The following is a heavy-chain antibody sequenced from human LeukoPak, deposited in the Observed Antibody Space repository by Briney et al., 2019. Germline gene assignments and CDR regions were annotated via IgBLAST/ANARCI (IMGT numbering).Heavy chain of an antibody. V-gene: IGHV1-2*02. CDR2: FNPNSGDA. Sequence: ASVKVSCKASGYTFTVHYLHWVRQAPGQGPEWMGWFNPNSGDANYAQRFQGRVTMTRVTSISTAYMEMKGLTIDDTAVYYCARDKGSGMLPFDYWGQGTRVAVSS. CDR1: GYTFTVHY. CDR3: ARDKGSGMLPFDY. D-gene: IGHD1-1*01. J-gene: IGHJ4*02.